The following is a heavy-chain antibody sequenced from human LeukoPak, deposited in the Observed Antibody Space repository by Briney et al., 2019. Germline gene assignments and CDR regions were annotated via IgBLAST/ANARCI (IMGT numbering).Heavy chain of an antibody. J-gene: IGHJ4*02. CDR3: AKDHYGSGSYIDY. V-gene: IGHV3-33*06. CDR1: GFTFSSYG. Sequence: GGSLRLSCAASGFTFSSYGMHWVRQAPGKGLEWVAVIWYDGSNKYYADSVKGRFTISRDNSKNTLYLQMNRLRAEDTAVYYCAKDHYGSGSYIDYWGQGPLVTVSS. D-gene: IGHD3-10*01. CDR2: IWYDGSNK.